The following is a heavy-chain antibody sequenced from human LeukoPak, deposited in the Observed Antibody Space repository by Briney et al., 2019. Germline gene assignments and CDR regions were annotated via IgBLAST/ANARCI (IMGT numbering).Heavy chain of an antibody. CDR2: IYYSGST. CDR1: GGSFSPAH. CDR3: ARAGDYVYYYYYGMDV. V-gene: IGHV4-59*08. J-gene: IGHJ6*02. Sequence: SETLSLTCTFSGGSFSPAHWSWIRQPPGKGLEWIGYIYYSGSTNYNPSLKSRVTISVDTSKNQFSLKLSSVTAADTAVYYCARAGDYVYYYYYGMDVWGQGTTVTVSS. D-gene: IGHD4-17*01.